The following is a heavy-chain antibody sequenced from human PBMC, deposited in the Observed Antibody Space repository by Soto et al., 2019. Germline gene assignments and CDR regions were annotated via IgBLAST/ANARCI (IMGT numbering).Heavy chain of an antibody. V-gene: IGHV5-51*01. J-gene: IGHJ4*02. Sequence: PGASLNVSCKVSGYNFTAFCLRWVRQIPGKGLEWMANIHPLDSETNYGPSFQGQVTISADKSITTAFLHWSNLKASDTGIYFCAKLGFPGAIYFDSWGQGSLVTVSS. CDR1: GYNFTAFC. D-gene: IGHD6-25*01. CDR3: AKLGFPGAIYFDS. CDR2: IHPLDSET.